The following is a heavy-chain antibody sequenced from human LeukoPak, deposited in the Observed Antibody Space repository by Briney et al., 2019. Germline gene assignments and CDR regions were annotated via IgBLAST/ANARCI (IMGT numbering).Heavy chain of an antibody. V-gene: IGHV5-51*01. CDR1: GYCFTIYW. CDR3: ARRGHSSSWYSDY. J-gene: IGHJ4*02. D-gene: IGHD6-13*01. Sequence: GESLKISCKGSGYCFTIYWIGWGRQMPGKGLEWMGIIYPGDSDTRYSPSFQGQVTISADKSISTAYLQWSGLKASDTAMYYCARRGHSSSWYSDYWGQGTLVTVSS. CDR2: IYPGDSDT.